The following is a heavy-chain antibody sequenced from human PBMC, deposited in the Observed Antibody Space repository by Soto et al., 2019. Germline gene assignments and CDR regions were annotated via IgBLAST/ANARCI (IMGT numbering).Heavy chain of an antibody. CDR3: ARGYGGNAGTYDY. Sequence: QVQLVESEGGVVQPGRSLRLSCAASGFTFRTYGMHWVRQAPGKGLEWVAVIWYDGSKKYYADSVKGRFTISRDNSKNTMYLQMNSLRTEDTAVYYCARGYGGNAGTYDYWGQGTLVTVSS. CDR2: IWYDGSKK. D-gene: IGHD2-15*01. CDR1: GFTFRTYG. J-gene: IGHJ4*02. V-gene: IGHV3-33*01.